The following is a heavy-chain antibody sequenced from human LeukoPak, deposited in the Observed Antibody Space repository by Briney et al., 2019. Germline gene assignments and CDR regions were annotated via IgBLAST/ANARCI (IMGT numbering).Heavy chain of an antibody. J-gene: IGHJ5*02. V-gene: IGHV3-23*01. D-gene: IGHD6-19*01. CDR2: ISGSGGTT. Sequence: GGSLRLSCAASGFTFSSYWMSWVRQAPGKGLEWVSSISGSGGTTYSADSVKGRFTISRDNSKNTLYLQMNSLRAEDTAVYYCAKDFYNLIAVAGTGIDWFDPWGRGTLVTVSS. CDR1: GFTFSSYW. CDR3: AKDFYNLIAVAGTGIDWFDP.